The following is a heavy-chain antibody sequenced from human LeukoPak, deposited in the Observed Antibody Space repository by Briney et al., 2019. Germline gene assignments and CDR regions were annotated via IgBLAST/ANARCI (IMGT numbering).Heavy chain of an antibody. CDR3: AKAWGYYYDSSGYYYEDY. D-gene: IGHD3-22*01. J-gene: IGHJ4*02. Sequence: GGSLRLSCAASGFTFSSYAMSWVRQAPGKGLEWVSAISGSGGSTYYADSVKGRFTISRDNSKNTPYLQMNSLRAEDTAVYYCAKAWGYYYDSSGYYYEDYWGQGTLVTVSS. CDR1: GFTFSSYA. CDR2: ISGSGGST. V-gene: IGHV3-23*01.